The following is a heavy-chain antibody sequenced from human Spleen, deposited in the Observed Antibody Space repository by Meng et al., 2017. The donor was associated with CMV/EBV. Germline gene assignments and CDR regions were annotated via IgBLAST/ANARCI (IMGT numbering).Heavy chain of an antibody. D-gene: IGHD5-24*01. CDR2: ISGSGHI. CDR1: GFTFSNYA. CDR3: ARGAMATMGF. V-gene: IGHV3-23*01. J-gene: IGHJ4*02. Sequence: LRLSCEVSGFTFSNYAMSWVRQAPGKGLEWVSSISGSGHIYYAGSVKGRFTISRDNSKNTVYLQMNRLRAEDTAVYYCARGAMATMGFWGQGTLVTVSS.